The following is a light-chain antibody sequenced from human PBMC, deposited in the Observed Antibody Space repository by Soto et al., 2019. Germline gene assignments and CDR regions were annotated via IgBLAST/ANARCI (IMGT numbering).Light chain of an antibody. CDR1: QSISSW. CDR2: KAS. CDR3: QQYNSYPPT. J-gene: IGKJ4*01. Sequence: DIQMSQSPSTLSASVGDRVTITCRASQSISSWLAWYRQKPGKAPKLLIYKASSLESGVPSRFSGSGSGTEFTLTISSLQPDDFATYYCQQYNSYPPTFGGGTKVDNK. V-gene: IGKV1-5*03.